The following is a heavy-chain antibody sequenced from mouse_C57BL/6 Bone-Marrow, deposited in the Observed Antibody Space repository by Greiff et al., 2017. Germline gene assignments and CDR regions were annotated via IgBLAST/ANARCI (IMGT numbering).Heavy chain of an antibody. CDR1: GFNIKDDY. D-gene: IGHD1-2*01. CDR2: IDPENGDT. Sequence: VQLQQPGAELVRPGASVKLSCTASGFNIKDDYMHWVKQRPEQGLEWIGWIDPENGDTEYASKFQGKATITADTSSNTAYLQLSSLTSEDTAVYYCTSLLRLARDDWGQGTTLTVSS. J-gene: IGHJ2*01. V-gene: IGHV14-4*01. CDR3: TSLLRLARDD.